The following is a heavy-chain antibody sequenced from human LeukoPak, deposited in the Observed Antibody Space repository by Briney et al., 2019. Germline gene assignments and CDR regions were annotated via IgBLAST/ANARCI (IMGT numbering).Heavy chain of an antibody. CDR1: GGSISSYY. CDR2: IYYSGST. CDR3: ATGGVWGSYRTFDY. D-gene: IGHD3-16*02. Sequence: SETLSLTCTVSGGSISSYYWSWIRQPPGKGLEWIGYIYYSGSTNYNPSLKSRVTISVDTSKNQFSLKLSSVTAADTAVYYCATGGVWGSYRTFDYWGQGALVTVSS. J-gene: IGHJ4*02. V-gene: IGHV4-59*01.